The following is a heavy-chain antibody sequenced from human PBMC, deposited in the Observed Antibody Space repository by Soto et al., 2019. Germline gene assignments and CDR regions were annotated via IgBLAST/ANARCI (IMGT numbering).Heavy chain of an antibody. CDR1: VVTFSTYE. CDR3: ANDFWSEYR. V-gene: IGHV3-48*03. Sequence: PGGSLKLSCVASVVTFSTYEMKWFRQAPGRGLEWISYISGSSSMIYYTDSVKGRFTISRDNAKNSLYLQMNSLRAEDTAVYYCANDFWSEYRWGQGTLVTVSS. J-gene: IGHJ4*02. D-gene: IGHD3-3*01. CDR2: ISGSSSMI.